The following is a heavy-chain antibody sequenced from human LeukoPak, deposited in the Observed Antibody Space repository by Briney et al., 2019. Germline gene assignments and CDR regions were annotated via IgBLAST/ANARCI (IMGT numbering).Heavy chain of an antibody. J-gene: IGHJ5*02. Sequence: GASVKVPCKASGYTFTGYYIHWVRQAPGQGLEWMGWLNPKSGGTNYAQNFQGRVTMTRDTIINTAYMELSRLRSDDTAVYYCAINDWNDPWFDPWGQGTLVTVSS. V-gene: IGHV1-2*02. CDR3: AINDWNDPWFDP. CDR2: LNPKSGGT. CDR1: GYTFTGYY. D-gene: IGHD1-1*01.